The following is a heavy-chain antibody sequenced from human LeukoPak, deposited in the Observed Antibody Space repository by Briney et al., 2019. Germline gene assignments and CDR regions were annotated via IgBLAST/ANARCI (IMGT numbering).Heavy chain of an antibody. CDR2: IYYSGST. CDR3: ARRTVTTWGVDY. J-gene: IGHJ4*02. CDR1: GGSISSSSYY. V-gene: IGHV4-39*01. Sequence: SGTLSLTCTVSGGSISSSSYYWGWIRQPPGKGLEWIGSIYYSGSTYYNPSLKSRVTISVDTSKNQFSLKLSSVTAAGTAVYYCARRTVTTWGVDYWGQGTLVTVSS. D-gene: IGHD4-11*01.